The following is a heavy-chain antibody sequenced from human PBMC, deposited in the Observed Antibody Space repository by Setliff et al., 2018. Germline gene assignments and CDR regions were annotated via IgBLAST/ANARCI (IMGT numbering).Heavy chain of an antibody. CDR1: GFTFDDYG. Sequence: GGSLRLSCAASGFTFDDYGMSWVRQAPGKGLEWVSGINWNGGRTGYADSVKGRFTISRDNAKNSLYLQMNSLRAEDTALYYCARRHIGVIIGYYFDYWGQGTLVTVSS. CDR3: ARRHIGVIIGYYFDY. CDR2: INWNGGRT. V-gene: IGHV3-20*04. D-gene: IGHD3-3*01. J-gene: IGHJ4*02.